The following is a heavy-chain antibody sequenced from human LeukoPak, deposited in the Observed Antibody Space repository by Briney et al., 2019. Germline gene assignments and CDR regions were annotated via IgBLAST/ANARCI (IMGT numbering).Heavy chain of an antibody. D-gene: IGHD4-17*01. CDR2: ISAYNGNK. J-gene: IGHJ4*02. CDR3: ARDLATTVPLGDFDY. CDR1: GYTFTSYG. Sequence: ASVKVSCKASGYTFTSYGISWVRQAPGQGLEWMGWISAYNGNKNFAQKLQGRVTMTTDTSTSTAYMELRNLRSDDTAVYYCARDLATTVPLGDFDYWGQGSLVTVSS. V-gene: IGHV1-18*01.